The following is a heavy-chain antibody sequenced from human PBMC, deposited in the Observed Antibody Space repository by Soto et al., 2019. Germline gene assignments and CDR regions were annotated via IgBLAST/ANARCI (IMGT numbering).Heavy chain of an antibody. J-gene: IGHJ3*02. CDR2: IYYSGTT. CDR1: GGSISSYY. CDR3: ARPRGGYLGAFDI. V-gene: IGHV4-59*05. D-gene: IGHD3-16*01. Sequence: SETLSLTCTVSGGSISSYYLSWVRQPPGKGLEWIGSIYYSGTTYYNPSLKSRVTISVDTSKNQFSLKLSSVTAADTAVYYCARPRGGYLGAFDIWGQGTMVTVSS.